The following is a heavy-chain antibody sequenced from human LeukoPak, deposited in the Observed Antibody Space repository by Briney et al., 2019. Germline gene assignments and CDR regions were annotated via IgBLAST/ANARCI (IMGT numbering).Heavy chain of an antibody. Sequence: GGSLRLSCAASGFTFSSYAMSWVRQAPGKGLEWVSAISGSGGSTYYADSVKGRFTISRDNSKNTLYLQMNSLRAEDTAVYYCARDYDWVGATTPVDYWGQGTLVTVSS. CDR3: ARDYDWVGATTPVDY. D-gene: IGHD1-26*01. CDR1: GFTFSSYA. CDR2: ISGSGGST. V-gene: IGHV3-23*01. J-gene: IGHJ4*02.